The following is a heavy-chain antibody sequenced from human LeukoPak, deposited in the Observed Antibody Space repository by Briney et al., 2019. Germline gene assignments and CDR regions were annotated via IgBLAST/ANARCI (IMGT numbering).Heavy chain of an antibody. CDR2: ISYDGSNE. CDR1: GFTFSSYG. V-gene: IGHV3-30*03. Sequence: GGSLRLSCAASGFTFSSYGMHWVRQAPGKGLEWVAVISYDGSNEYYADSVKGRFTFSRDNSKNTLYLQMNSLRAEDTAVYYCARDGIAAALEVLAYWGQGTLVTVSS. J-gene: IGHJ4*02. CDR3: ARDGIAAALEVLAY. D-gene: IGHD6-13*01.